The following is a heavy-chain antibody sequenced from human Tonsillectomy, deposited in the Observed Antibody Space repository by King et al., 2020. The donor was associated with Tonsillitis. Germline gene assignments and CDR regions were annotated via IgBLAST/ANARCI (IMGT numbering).Heavy chain of an antibody. V-gene: IGHV1-69*04. J-gene: IGHJ3*02. D-gene: IGHD3-10*01. CDR1: GGTFSSHG. Sequence: QIQLVQSGAEVKKPGSSVKVSCKASGGTFSSHGISWVRQAPGQGPEWMGRTIPILGVGNYAQKFQDRVTITADKSTSTAYMEMSSLRSEDTAVYYCARDRDPMARGPRDDAFDIWGQGTLVTVSS. CDR3: ARDRDPMARGPRDDAFDI. CDR2: TIPILGVG.